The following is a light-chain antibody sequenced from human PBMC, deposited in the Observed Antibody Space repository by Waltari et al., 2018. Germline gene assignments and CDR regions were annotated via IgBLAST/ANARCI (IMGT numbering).Light chain of an antibody. Sequence: QLVLTQSPSASASLGASVKLTCTLSSGHSSNIIAWHQQQPEKGPRYLRKVNSDGSHSKGDGMPDRCSGAGTGAERYLTISSVQSEDEADYYCQTGGHGTWVFGGGTKLTVL. J-gene: IGLJ3*02. CDR1: SGHSSNI. CDR2: VNSDGSH. CDR3: QTGGHGTWV. V-gene: IGLV4-69*02.